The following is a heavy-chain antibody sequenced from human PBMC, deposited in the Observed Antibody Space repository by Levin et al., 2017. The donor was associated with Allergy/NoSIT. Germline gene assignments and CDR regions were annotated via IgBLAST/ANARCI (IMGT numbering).Heavy chain of an antibody. Sequence: GESLKISGKGSGYRFNNYWIGWVRQRPGKGLEGMGIIYPGDSETKYSPSFRGQVTISADKSISTASLQWSTLKASDAAIYYCARRGAGHSFDYWGQGTLVTVSS. J-gene: IGHJ4*02. CDR3: ARRGAGHSFDY. CDR1: GYRFNNYW. CDR2: IYPGDSET. V-gene: IGHV5-51*01. D-gene: IGHD1-26*01.